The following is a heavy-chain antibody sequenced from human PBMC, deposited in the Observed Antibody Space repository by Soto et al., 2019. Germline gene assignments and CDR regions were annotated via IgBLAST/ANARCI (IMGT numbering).Heavy chain of an antibody. CDR1: GASASSGDYY. J-gene: IGHJ5*02. D-gene: IGHD7-27*01. V-gene: IGHV4-30-4*01. CDR2: IYSSGDT. CDR3: ARRVTGGGERFDP. Sequence: SETLSLTCTVSGASASSGDYYWTWIRQPPGKDLEWIGYIYSSGDTNYNPSLRSRVTMSKDTSKNQFSLKLSSVTAADTAVYYCARRVTGGGERFDPWGQGTLVTVSS.